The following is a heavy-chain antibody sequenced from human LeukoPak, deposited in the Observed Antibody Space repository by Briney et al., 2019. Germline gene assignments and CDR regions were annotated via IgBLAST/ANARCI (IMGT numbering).Heavy chain of an antibody. Sequence: ASVKVSCKVSGHSLTELSVHWVRQARGKGLEWMGRFGPEDGETVYAQNFQGRVTLTEDTSIDTAYMEVYILRSEDTAVYYCATPGPAPINNWFETWGQGTLVTVSS. J-gene: IGHJ5*02. D-gene: IGHD2-2*01. V-gene: IGHV1-24*01. CDR1: GHSLTELS. CDR2: FGPEDGET. CDR3: ATPGPAPINNWFET.